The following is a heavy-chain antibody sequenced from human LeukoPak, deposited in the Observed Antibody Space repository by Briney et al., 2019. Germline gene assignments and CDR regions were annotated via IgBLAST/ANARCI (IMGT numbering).Heavy chain of an antibody. CDR2: INPSRGSK. CDR3: ASGSYYYDSSGLDY. Sequence: ASVKVSCKASGGTLITHIISWVRQAPGQGLEWMGIINPSRGSKSYAQKFQGRVTMTRDTSTNTVYVELSSLRSEDTAVYYCASGSYYYDSSGLDYWGQGTLVTVSS. D-gene: IGHD3-22*01. V-gene: IGHV1-46*01. CDR1: GGTLITHI. J-gene: IGHJ4*02.